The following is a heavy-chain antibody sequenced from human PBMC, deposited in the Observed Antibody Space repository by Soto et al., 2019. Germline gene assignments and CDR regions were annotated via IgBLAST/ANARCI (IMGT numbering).Heavy chain of an antibody. D-gene: IGHD6-13*01. CDR2: IYYSGST. V-gene: IGHV4-30-4*01. Sequence: PSETLSLTCTVSGGSISSGDYYWSWIRQPPGKGLEWIGYIYYSGSTYYNPSLKSRVTISVDTSKNQFSLKLSSVTAADTAVYYCARAHLESSSYLDYWGQGTLVTVSS. J-gene: IGHJ4*02. CDR3: ARAHLESSSYLDY. CDR1: GGSISSGDYY.